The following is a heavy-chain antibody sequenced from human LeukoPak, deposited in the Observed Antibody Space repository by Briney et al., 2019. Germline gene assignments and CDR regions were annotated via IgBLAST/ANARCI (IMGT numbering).Heavy chain of an antibody. CDR1: GGSISSYY. V-gene: IGHV4-59*01. CDR2: ISYSGST. J-gene: IGHJ4*02. D-gene: IGHD1-26*01. CDR3: ARDPGGWPYYFDY. Sequence: SETLSLTCTVSGGSISSYYWSWIRQPPGEGLEWIGYISYSGSTNYNPSLKSRVSISVDTSKNQFSLKLSSVTAADTAVYHCARDPGGWPYYFDYWGQGTLVTVSS.